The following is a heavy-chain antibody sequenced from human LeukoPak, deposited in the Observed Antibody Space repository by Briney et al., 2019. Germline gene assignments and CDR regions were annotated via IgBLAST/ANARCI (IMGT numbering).Heavy chain of an antibody. CDR3: ARISKPYYYDSSGYYFDY. Sequence: PSETLSLTCTVSGGSISSYYWSWLRQPPGKGLEWMGYIYYSGSTNYNPSLKSRVTISVDTSKNQFSLKLSSVTAADTAVYYCARISKPYYYDSSGYYFDYWGQGTLVTVSS. V-gene: IGHV4-59*01. D-gene: IGHD3-22*01. J-gene: IGHJ4*02. CDR2: IYYSGST. CDR1: GGSISSYY.